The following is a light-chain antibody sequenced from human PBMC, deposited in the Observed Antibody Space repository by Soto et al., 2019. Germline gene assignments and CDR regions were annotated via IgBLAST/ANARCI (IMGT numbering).Light chain of an antibody. J-gene: IGLJ1*01. CDR3: SSYTSSNTLLYV. V-gene: IGLV2-14*01. CDR1: SGDVGGYNY. CDR2: EVN. Sequence: QSALTQPASVSGSPGQPITISCTGASGDVGGYNYVSWYQQHPDKAPKLMIYEVNNRPSGISNRFSGSKSGNTASLTISGLQAEDEADYYCSSYTSSNTLLYVFGTGTKVTVL.